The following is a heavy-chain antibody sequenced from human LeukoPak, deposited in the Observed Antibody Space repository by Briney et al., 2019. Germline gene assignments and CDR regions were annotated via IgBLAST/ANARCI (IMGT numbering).Heavy chain of an antibody. CDR3: ARILGSGWHSLSDY. Sequence: SGPTLPNLTYLRTLTCTFFGFSVTTSGMCVTWIRQPPGKALEWLARTDRHDDKYYSTSLKTRLTISKDNYKSQVVLTMTNMDPVDTATYYCARILGSGWHSLSDYWGQGTLVTVSS. CDR2: TDRHDDK. V-gene: IGHV2-70*11. J-gene: IGHJ4*02. D-gene: IGHD6-19*01. CDR1: GFSVTTSGMC.